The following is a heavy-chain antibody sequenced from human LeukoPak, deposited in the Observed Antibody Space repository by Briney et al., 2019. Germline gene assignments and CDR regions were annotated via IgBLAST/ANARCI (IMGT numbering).Heavy chain of an antibody. CDR2: ISSSSSYI. CDR3: ARGGTTVTNEVDY. D-gene: IGHD4-17*01. J-gene: IGHJ4*02. V-gene: IGHV3-21*01. Sequence: KAGGTLRLSGAGSGSTFSSYSMNWVRQAPGKGLEWVSSISSSSSYIYYADSVKGRFTISRDNAKNSLYLQMNSLRAEDTAVYYCARGGTTVTNEVDYWGQGTLVTVSS. CDR1: GSTFSSYS.